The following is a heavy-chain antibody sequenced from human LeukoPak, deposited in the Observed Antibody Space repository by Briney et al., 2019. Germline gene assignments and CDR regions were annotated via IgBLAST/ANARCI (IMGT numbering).Heavy chain of an antibody. V-gene: IGHV4-30-4*08. J-gene: IGHJ5*02. CDR3: ARPLHCGSITCYDWFDP. D-gene: IGHD2-2*01. CDR2: IYYSGST. Sequence: PSETLSLTCTVSGGSISSGDYYWSWIRQPPGKGLEWIGYIYYSGSTYYNPSLKSRVIMSVDTSKNQFSLKLSSVTAADTAVYYCARPLHCGSITCYDWFDPWGQGTLVTVSS. CDR1: GGSISSGDYY.